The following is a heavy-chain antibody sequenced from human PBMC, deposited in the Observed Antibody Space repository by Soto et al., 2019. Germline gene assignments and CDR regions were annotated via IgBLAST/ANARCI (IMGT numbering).Heavy chain of an antibody. Sequence: SVKVSCKASGGGNLRDYRTTWVRRAPGQGLEWMGGIIPKLGSANYAQNFQGRVTVTADESTNTVYMELRSSVTAADTAVYYCARDFSSGWPFNWFDPWGQGTLVTVSS. CDR2: IIPKLGSA. CDR3: ARDFSSGWPFNWFDP. J-gene: IGHJ5*02. V-gene: IGHV1-69*13. CDR1: GGGNLRDYR. D-gene: IGHD6-19*01.